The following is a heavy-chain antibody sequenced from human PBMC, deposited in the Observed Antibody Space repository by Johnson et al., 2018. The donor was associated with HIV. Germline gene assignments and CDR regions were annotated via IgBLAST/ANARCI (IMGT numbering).Heavy chain of an antibody. J-gene: IGHJ3*02. Sequence: VQLVESGGALVQPGGSLRLSCAVSGFTFNDHGMSWVRQAPGKGLEWVSGINWNGGTQDYADSVKGRFTISRDNAKNSLYLQMNSLRAEDTALYYCARALYFYDSTSPLESEAFDIWGQGTMVTVSS. D-gene: IGHD3-22*01. V-gene: IGHV3-20*04. CDR3: ARALYFYDSTSPLESEAFDI. CDR1: GFTFNDHG. CDR2: INWNGGTQ.